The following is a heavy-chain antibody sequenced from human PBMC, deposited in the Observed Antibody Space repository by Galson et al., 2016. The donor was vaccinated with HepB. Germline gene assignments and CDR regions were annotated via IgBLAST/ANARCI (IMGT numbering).Heavy chain of an antibody. J-gene: IGHJ6*01. CDR1: GFTFTSYW. CDR3: ARVGVIPYYYYGMDV. V-gene: IGHV3-74*01. CDR2: INSDGSST. Sequence: SLRLSCAASGFTFTSYWIHWVRQVPGEGLVWVSRINSDGSSTHYADSVKGRFTISRDNAKNTVYLQMNSLRVEDTAVYYCARVGVIPYYYYGMDVWGQGTMVIASS. D-gene: IGHD3-10*01.